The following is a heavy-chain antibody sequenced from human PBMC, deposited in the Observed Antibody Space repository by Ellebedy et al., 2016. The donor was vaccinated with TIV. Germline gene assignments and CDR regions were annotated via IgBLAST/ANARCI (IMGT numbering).Heavy chain of an antibody. V-gene: IGHV1-2*02. CDR2: INPNSGGT. D-gene: IGHD3-3*01. Sequence: ASVKVSCXASGYTFTGYYMHWVRQAPGQGLEWMGWINPNSGGTNYAQKFQGRVTKTRDTSISTAYMELSRLRSDDTAVYYCARDGGLFGVVNEDYWGQGTLVTVSS. CDR3: ARDGGLFGVVNEDY. CDR1: GYTFTGYY. J-gene: IGHJ4*02.